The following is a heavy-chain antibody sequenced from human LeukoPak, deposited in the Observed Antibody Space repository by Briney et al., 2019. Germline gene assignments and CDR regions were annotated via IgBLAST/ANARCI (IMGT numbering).Heavy chain of an antibody. CDR1: GFTFSSYG. CDR3: AKDHRGFDY. D-gene: IGHD5-24*01. CDR2: ISYDGSNK. V-gene: IGHV3-30*18. J-gene: IGHJ4*02. Sequence: GESLKISCAASGFTFSSYGMHWVRQAPGKGLEWVAVISYDGSNKYYADSVKGRFTISRDNSKNTLYLQMNSLRAEDTAVYYCAKDHRGFDYWGQGTLVTVSS.